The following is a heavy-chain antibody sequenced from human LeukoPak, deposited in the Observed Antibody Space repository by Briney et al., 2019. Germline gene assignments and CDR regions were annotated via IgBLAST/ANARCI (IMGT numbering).Heavy chain of an antibody. Sequence: KSSETLSLTCTVSGVSISSSNSYWGWIRQPPGKGLEWIVSIYDSGNTYYNASLKSQFSISIDTSKNRFSLKLSSVPAADTAVYYCARLGIGYSGYRNYYYMDVWGKGTTVTISS. D-gene: IGHD5-12*01. CDR3: ARLGIGYSGYRNYYYMDV. CDR1: GVSISSSNSY. V-gene: IGHV4-39*01. CDR2: IYDSGNT. J-gene: IGHJ6*03.